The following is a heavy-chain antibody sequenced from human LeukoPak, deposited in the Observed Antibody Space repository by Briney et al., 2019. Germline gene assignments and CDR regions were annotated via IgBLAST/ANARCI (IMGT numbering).Heavy chain of an antibody. D-gene: IGHD3-22*01. CDR1: GFTFSSYS. CDR3: ARKGYYSQAFDM. CDR2: SSSSSSSI. J-gene: IGHJ3*02. Sequence: GGSLRLSCAASGFTFSSYSMNWVRQAPGKGLEWVSYSYSSSSSSSIYYADSVKGRFTFSRDNAKNSLYLQMNSLRAEDTAVYYCARKGYYSQAFDMWGQGTMVTVSS. V-gene: IGHV3-48*01.